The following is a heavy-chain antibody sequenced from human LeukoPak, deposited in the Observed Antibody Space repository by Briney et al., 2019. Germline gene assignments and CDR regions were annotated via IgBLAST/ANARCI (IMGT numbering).Heavy chain of an antibody. CDR3: TTSSSGSCPS. V-gene: IGHV3-15*01. D-gene: IGHD6-19*01. J-gene: IGHJ5*02. Sequence: GGSLTLSCAASGITFSKAWMTGFRQAPGKGREGVGRMYRSRSGETTDYGAPVKGRFPMSRDPSNNTLYLQMTRLKTEDTDVYYCTTSSSGSCPSWGQGTLVTVSS. CDR2: MYRSRSGETT. CDR1: GITFSKAW.